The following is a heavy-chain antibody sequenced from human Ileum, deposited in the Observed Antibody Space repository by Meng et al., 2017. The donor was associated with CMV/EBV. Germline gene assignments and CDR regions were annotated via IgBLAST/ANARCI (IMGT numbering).Heavy chain of an antibody. Sequence: GGSLRLSCAASGFTFSSYEMNWVRQAPGKGLEWVSYISSSGSTIYYADSVKGRFTISRDNAKNSLYLQMNSLRAEDTAVYYCAGRRGTSHDFDYWGQGTLVTVSS. D-gene: IGHD2-2*01. V-gene: IGHV3-48*03. CDR1: GFTFSSYE. CDR2: ISSSGSTI. CDR3: AGRRGTSHDFDY. J-gene: IGHJ4*02.